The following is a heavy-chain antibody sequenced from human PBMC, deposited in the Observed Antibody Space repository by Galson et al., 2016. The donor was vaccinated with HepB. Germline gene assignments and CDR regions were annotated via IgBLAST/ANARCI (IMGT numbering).Heavy chain of an antibody. Sequence: TLSLTCSVSGGSISSGSYSWGWLRQPAGKGLQWIGRMYSSGTINYNPPLKSRVTMSRDTSKNQFSLQVNSVTAADTAVYYCARATPSAGTYYFDYWGQGILVTVSS. CDR1: GGSISSGSYS. V-gene: IGHV4-61*02. CDR2: MYSSGTI. J-gene: IGHJ4*02. D-gene: IGHD6-13*01. CDR3: ARATPSAGTYYFDY.